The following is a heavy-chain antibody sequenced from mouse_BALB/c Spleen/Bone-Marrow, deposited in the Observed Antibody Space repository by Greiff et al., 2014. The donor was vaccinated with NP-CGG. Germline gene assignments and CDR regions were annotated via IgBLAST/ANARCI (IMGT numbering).Heavy chain of an antibody. J-gene: IGHJ3*01. CDR1: GFSLTSYG. CDR3: ARAQLGCFAY. Sequence: VQVVESGPGLVAPSQSLSITCTVSGFSLTSYGVHWVRQPPGKGLEWLGLIWAGGSTNYNSALMSRLSISKDNSKSQVFLKMNSLQTDDTAMYYCARAQLGCFAYWGQGTLVTVSA. D-gene: IGHD4-1*02. V-gene: IGHV2-9*02. CDR2: IWAGGST.